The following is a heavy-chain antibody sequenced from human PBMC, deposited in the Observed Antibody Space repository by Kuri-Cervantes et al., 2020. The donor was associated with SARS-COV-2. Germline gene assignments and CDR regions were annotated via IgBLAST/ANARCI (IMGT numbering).Heavy chain of an antibody. CDR3: ARDWWYGGNSLYYGMDV. CDR1: GGTFSSYA. D-gene: IGHD4-23*01. Sequence: SVKVSCKASGGTFSSYAISWVRQAPGQGLEWMGGIIPIFGIANYAQKFQGRVTITADKSTSTAYMELSSLRSEDTAVYYCARDWWYGGNSLYYGMDVWGQGTTVTVSS. V-gene: IGHV1-69*10. J-gene: IGHJ6*02. CDR2: IIPIFGIA.